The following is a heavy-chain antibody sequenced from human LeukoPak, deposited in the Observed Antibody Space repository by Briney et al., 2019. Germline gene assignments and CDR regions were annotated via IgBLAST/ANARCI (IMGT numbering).Heavy chain of an antibody. CDR2: ISGSGGTT. Sequence: GGSLRLSCAASGFTFSSYAMSWVRQPPGKGLEWVSGISGSGGTTYYADSVKGRFTISRDDSRNTLYLQMNSLRAEDTAVYYCANRGYNYGLDAFDIWGQGTMVTVSS. V-gene: IGHV3-23*01. CDR3: ANRGYNYGLDAFDI. CDR1: GFTFSSYA. J-gene: IGHJ3*02. D-gene: IGHD5-18*01.